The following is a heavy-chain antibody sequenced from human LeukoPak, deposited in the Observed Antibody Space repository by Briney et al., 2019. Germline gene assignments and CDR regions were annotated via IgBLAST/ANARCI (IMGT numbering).Heavy chain of an antibody. V-gene: IGHV4-59*01. CDR1: GGSISNYY. D-gene: IGHD3-16*01. J-gene: IGHJ4*02. Sequence: PSETLSLTCTASGGSISNYYWTWIRQPPGKGLEWIGYISYSGSRNYNTSLKSRVTISVDTSKNQFSLNLSSVTAADTAVYYCARVGRGDYTWGSYSFDYWGQGTLVTVSA. CDR2: ISYSGSR. CDR3: ARVGRGDYTWGSYSFDY.